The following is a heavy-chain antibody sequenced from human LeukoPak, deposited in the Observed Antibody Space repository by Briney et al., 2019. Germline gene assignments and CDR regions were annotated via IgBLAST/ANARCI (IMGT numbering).Heavy chain of an antibody. Sequence: SVKVSCMASGGSFSNYAITWVRQAPGQGLEWMGGFIPMFGTANYAQNFQDRVTITTDESASTAYMDLSSLRSEDTAVYYCARADYYGSGNYRYYYYMDVWGKGTTVTVSS. D-gene: IGHD3-10*01. J-gene: IGHJ6*03. V-gene: IGHV1-69*05. CDR3: ARADYYGSGNYRYYYYMDV. CDR2: FIPMFGTA. CDR1: GGSFSNYA.